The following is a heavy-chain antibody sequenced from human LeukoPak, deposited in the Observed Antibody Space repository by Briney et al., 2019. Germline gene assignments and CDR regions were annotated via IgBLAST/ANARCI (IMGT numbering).Heavy chain of an antibody. CDR1: GASITSYY. Sequence: PSETLSLTCTVSGASITSYYWSWIRQPPGKGLEWIGYIYYSGSTTYKPSLKSRVTISVDTSKNQFSLKLSSVTAADTAVYYCARLSIVGATNFDYWRQGTLVTVSS. V-gene: IGHV4-59*08. CDR3: ARLSIVGATNFDY. J-gene: IGHJ4*02. CDR2: IYYSGST. D-gene: IGHD1-26*01.